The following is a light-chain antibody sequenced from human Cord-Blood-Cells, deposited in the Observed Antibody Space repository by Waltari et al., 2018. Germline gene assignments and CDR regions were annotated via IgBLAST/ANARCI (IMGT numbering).Light chain of an antibody. J-gene: IGKJ1*01. CDR3: QQYYSTPWT. CDR1: QSVLYSSNNKNY. CDR2: WAS. Sequence: DIVMTQSPDSLALFLGERATINRKSSQSVLYSSNNKNYLAWYQQKPGQPPKLLIYWASTRESGVPDRFSGSGSGTDFTLTISSLQAEDVAVYYCQQYYSTPWTFGQGTKVEIK. V-gene: IGKV4-1*01.